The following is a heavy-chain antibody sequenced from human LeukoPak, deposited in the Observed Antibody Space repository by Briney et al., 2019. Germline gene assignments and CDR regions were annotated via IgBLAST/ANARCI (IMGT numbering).Heavy chain of an antibody. J-gene: IGHJ4*02. D-gene: IGHD4-17*01. Sequence: PGGSLRLSCAASGFTFSSYAMSWVRQAPGKGLEWVSAISGSGGSTYYADSVKGRFTISRDNAKNSLYLQMNSLRAEDTAVYYCARDSMDYASFDYWGQGTLVTVSS. CDR1: GFTFSSYA. CDR2: ISGSGGST. CDR3: ARDSMDYASFDY. V-gene: IGHV3-23*01.